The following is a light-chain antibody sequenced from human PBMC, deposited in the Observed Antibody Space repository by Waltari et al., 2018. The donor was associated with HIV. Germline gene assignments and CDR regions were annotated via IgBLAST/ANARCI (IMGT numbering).Light chain of an antibody. J-gene: IGKJ4*01. CDR2: DAS. V-gene: IGKV1-33*01. CDR1: QNIVNY. CDR3: QQYDHLPLS. Sequence: DVQMTQSPSSLSAFVGDRVTITCQASQNIVNYVNWYQQRPGKAPQLLIFDASSPQTGVPSRFSGSGSGTHFALTITDLQPEDIATYYCQQYDHLPLSFGGGTKVEIQ.